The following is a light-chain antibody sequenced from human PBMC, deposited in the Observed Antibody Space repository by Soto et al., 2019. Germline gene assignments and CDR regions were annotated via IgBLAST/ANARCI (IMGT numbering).Light chain of an antibody. CDR1: QSVSHY. V-gene: IGKV3-11*01. Sequence: EIVLTQSPATLFLSPGERATLSCRASQSVSHYLTWYQQNPGQAPMLLIYDASKRATGIPARFSGSGSGTDSTITLSSQEQEDCALNDCQKHLTWPWTFGQGNKVEIK. CDR3: QKHLTWPWT. CDR2: DAS. J-gene: IGKJ1*01.